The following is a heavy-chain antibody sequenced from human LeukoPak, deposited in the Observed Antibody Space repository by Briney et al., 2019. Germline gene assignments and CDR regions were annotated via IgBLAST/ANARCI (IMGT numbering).Heavy chain of an antibody. CDR2: ISSSSSYI. J-gene: IGHJ4*02. CDR3: ARGSIVATTPSDY. CDR1: GFTFSSYA. V-gene: IGHV3-21*01. Sequence: GGSLRLSCAASGFTFSSYAMSWVRQAPGKGLEWVSSISSSSSYIYYADSVKGRFTISRDNAKNSLYLQMNSLRAEDTAVYYCARGSIVATTPSDYWGQGTLVTVSS. D-gene: IGHD5-12*01.